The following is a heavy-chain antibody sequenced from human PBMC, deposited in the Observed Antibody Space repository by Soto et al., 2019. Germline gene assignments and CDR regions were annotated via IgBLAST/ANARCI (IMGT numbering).Heavy chain of an antibody. CDR1: GYTFTSYG. D-gene: IGHD6-13*01. V-gene: IGHV1-18*01. CDR2: ISAYNGNT. J-gene: IGHJ4*02. CDR3: ARTTLLGYSSSSMFDY. Sequence: GASVKVSCKASGYTFTSYGISWVRQAPGQGLEWMGWISAYNGNTNYAQKLQGRVTMTTDTSTSTAYMELRSLRSDDTAVYYCARTTLLGYSSSSMFDYWGQGTLVTVSS.